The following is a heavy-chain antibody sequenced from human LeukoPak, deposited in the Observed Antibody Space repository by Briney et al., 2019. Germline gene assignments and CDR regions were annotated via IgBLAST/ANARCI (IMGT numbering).Heavy chain of an antibody. Sequence: SETLSLTCTVSGGSISSSSYYWGWIRQPPGKGLEWIGSIYYSGSTYYNPSLKRRVTISVDPSKNQFSLKLSSVTAADTAVYYCARTDQGRYYDILTGYYPLDYFDYWGQGTLVTVSS. CDR1: GGSISSSSYY. J-gene: IGHJ4*02. D-gene: IGHD3-9*01. CDR3: ARTDQGRYYDILTGYYPLDYFDY. CDR2: IYYSGST. V-gene: IGHV4-39*01.